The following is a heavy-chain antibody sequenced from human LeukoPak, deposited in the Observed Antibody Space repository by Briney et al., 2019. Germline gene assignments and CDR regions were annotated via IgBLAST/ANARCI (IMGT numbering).Heavy chain of an antibody. CDR3: ARGNYDRIGDYYYMDV. CDR1: GGSFSGYY. J-gene: IGHJ6*03. V-gene: IGHV4-34*01. Sequence: PSETLSHTCAVYGGSFSGYYWSWIRQPPGKGLEWIGEINHSGSTNYNPSLKSRVTISVDTSKNQFSLKLSSVTAADTAVYYCARGNYDRIGDYYYMDVWGKGTTVTVSS. CDR2: INHSGST. D-gene: IGHD1-7*01.